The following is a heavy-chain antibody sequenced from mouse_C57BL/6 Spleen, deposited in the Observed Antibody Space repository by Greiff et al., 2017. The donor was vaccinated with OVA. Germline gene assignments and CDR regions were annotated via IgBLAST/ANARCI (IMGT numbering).Heavy chain of an antibody. CDR3: ARQGLYDYDGYAMDY. J-gene: IGHJ4*01. D-gene: IGHD2-4*01. CDR1: GFTFSSYT. Sequence: EVKLVESGGGLVKPGGSLKLSCAASGFTFSSYTMSWVRQTPEKRLEWVATISGGGGNTYYPDSVKGRFTISRDNAKNTLYLQMSSLRSEDTALYYCARQGLYDYDGYAMDYWGQGTSVTVSS. CDR2: ISGGGGNT. V-gene: IGHV5-9*01.